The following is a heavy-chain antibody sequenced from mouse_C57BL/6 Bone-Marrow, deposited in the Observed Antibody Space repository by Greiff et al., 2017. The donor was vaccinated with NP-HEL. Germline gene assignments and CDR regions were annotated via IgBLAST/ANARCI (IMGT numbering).Heavy chain of an antibody. Sequence: EVQLQQSGAELVRPGASVKLSCTASGFNIRDDYMHWVKQRPEQGLEWIGWIDPENGDTEYASKFQGKATITADTSSNTAYLQLSSLTSEDTAVYYCTPTREDYWGQGTSVTVSS. D-gene: IGHD3-1*01. CDR3: TPTREDY. J-gene: IGHJ4*01. CDR1: GFNIRDDY. V-gene: IGHV14-4*01. CDR2: IDPENGDT.